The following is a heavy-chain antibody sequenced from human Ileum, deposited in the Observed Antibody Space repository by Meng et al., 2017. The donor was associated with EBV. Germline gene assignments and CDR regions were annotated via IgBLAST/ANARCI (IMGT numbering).Heavy chain of an antibody. CDR2: VVYSGTT. CDR1: GGSISSSSYY. J-gene: IGHJ4*02. V-gene: IGHV4-39*01. D-gene: IGHD1-14*01. Sequence: LQPTESGPGLVKPPETLSLPGTVSGGSISSSSYYWAWIRQPPGEGLEWIGSVVYSGTTYYTSSLKSRVSISVDTSKNQFSLKLSSVTAADTAVYYCARHHHSPTFDYWGQGTLVTVSS. CDR3: ARHHHSPTFDY.